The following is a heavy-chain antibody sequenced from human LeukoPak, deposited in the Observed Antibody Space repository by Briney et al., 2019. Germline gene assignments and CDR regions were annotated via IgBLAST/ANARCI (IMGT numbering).Heavy chain of an antibody. J-gene: IGHJ6*02. D-gene: IGHD1-7*01. Sequence: GGSLRLSCAASGFTVSSNYMSWVRQAPGKGLEWVSVIYSGGSTYYADSAKGRFTISRDNSKNTLYLQMNSLRAEDTAVYYCARDGRELVPAAITGTTGTYYYYGMDVWGQGTTVTVSS. CDR2: IYSGGST. CDR1: GFTVSSNY. V-gene: IGHV3-66*01. CDR3: ARDGRELVPAAITGTTGTYYYYGMDV.